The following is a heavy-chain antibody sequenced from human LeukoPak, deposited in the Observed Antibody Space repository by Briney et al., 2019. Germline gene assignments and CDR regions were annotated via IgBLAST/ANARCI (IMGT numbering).Heavy chain of an antibody. V-gene: IGHV4-39*01. J-gene: IGHJ5*02. Sequence: SETLSLTCTVSGGSIRSSYYWGWIRQPPGKGLEWIGSIYDSGSTCYNPSLKSRVTISVDTSKNQFSLKLNSVTAADTAVYYCARHYGPWGQGTLVTVSS. CDR2: IYDSGST. D-gene: IGHD3-10*01. CDR3: ARHYGP. CDR1: GGSIRSSYY.